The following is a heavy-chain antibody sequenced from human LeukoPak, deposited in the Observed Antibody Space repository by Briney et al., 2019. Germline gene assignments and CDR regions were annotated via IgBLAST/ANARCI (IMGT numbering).Heavy chain of an antibody. CDR1: GFTFSSYG. CDR2: IWYDGGNK. V-gene: IGHV3-33*01. D-gene: IGHD5-18*01. Sequence: GRSLRLSCAASGFTFSSYGMHWVRQAPGKGLEWVAVIWYDGGNKYYADSVKGRFTISRDNSKNTLYLQMNSLRAEDTAVYYCARDSRDTAMVGPDYWGQGTLVTVSS. J-gene: IGHJ4*02. CDR3: ARDSRDTAMVGPDY.